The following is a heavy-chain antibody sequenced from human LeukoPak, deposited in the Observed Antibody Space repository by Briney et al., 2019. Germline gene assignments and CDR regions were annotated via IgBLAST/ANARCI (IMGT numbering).Heavy chain of an antibody. D-gene: IGHD5-24*01. CDR1: GATFSSYA. CDR2: IIPILGIA. CDR3: AREVAGGDGYNAFDI. Sequence: APVKVSCKAPGATFSSYAISWVRQAPGQGLEWMGRIIPILGIANYAQKIQGRVTITADKSTSTAYMELSSLRSEDTAVYYCAREVAGGDGYNAFDIWGQGTMVAVSS. J-gene: IGHJ3*02. V-gene: IGHV1-69*04.